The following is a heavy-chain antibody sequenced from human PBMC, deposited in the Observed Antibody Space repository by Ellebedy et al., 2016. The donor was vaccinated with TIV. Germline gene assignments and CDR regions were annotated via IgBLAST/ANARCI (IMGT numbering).Heavy chain of an antibody. J-gene: IGHJ4*02. CDR1: GGSISSSSYY. CDR2: INYSGST. CDR3: ARGAVGITGGVDY. D-gene: IGHD1-26*01. V-gene: IGHV4-39*07. Sequence: SETLSLTXSVSGGSISSSSYYWGWIRQPPGKGLEWIGTINYSGSTFYNPSLKSRVTISVDTSKNQFSLKLSSVTAADTAVYYCARGAVGITGGVDYWGQGTLVTVSS.